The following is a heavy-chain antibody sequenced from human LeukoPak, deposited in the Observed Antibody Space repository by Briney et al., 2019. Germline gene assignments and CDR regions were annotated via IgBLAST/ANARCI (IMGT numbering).Heavy chain of an antibody. D-gene: IGHD5-18*01. Sequence: ASVKVSCKASGYTFTSYGISWVRQAPGQGLEWMGWISAYNGNTNYAQKLQGRVTMTTDTSTSTAYMELRSLRSDDTAVYYCARVPVDTAMVGWYHYGMDVWGQGTTVTVSS. CDR2: ISAYNGNT. V-gene: IGHV1-18*01. J-gene: IGHJ6*02. CDR1: GYTFTSYG. CDR3: ARVPVDTAMVGWYHYGMDV.